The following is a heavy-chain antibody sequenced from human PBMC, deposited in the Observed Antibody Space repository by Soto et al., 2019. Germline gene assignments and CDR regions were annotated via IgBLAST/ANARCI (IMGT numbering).Heavy chain of an antibody. CDR3: ARDPGIAAAGSHYGMDV. CDR1: GFTFSSYA. D-gene: IGHD6-13*01. J-gene: IGHJ6*02. V-gene: IGHV3-30-3*01. CDR2: ISYDGSNI. Sequence: QVQLVESGGGVVQPGRSLRLSCAASGFTFSSYAMHWVRQAPGKGLEWVAVISYDGSNIYYADSVKGRFTISRDNSKNTLYLQMNSLRAEDTAVYYCARDPGIAAAGSHYGMDVWGQGTTVTVSS.